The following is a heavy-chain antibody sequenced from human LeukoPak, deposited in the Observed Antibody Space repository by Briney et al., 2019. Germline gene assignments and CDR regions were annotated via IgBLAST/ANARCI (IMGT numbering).Heavy chain of an antibody. J-gene: IGHJ3*02. Sequence: ASVKVSCKASGGTFSSYAISWVRQAPGQGLEWMGGIIPIFGTANYAQKFQGRVTITADESTSTAYMELSSLRSEDTAVYYCARPGAYCSGGSCYTSGAFDIWGQGTMVTVPP. D-gene: IGHD2-15*01. CDR2: IIPIFGTA. V-gene: IGHV1-69*13. CDR1: GGTFSSYA. CDR3: ARPGAYCSGGSCYTSGAFDI.